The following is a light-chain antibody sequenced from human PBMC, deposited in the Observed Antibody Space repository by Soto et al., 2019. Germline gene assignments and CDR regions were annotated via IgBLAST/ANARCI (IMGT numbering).Light chain of an antibody. CDR1: QSIRRF. CDR2: AAS. J-gene: IGKJ5*01. V-gene: IGKV1-39*01. CDR3: QQSYITPVT. Sequence: DIQMTQSPSSLSASVGDRVTITCRASQSIRRFLNWYQQKPGKAPKLLIYAASSLESGVPSRFSGSGSGTSFTLTISSLQPEDFATYHCQQSYITPVTFGQGTRLEI.